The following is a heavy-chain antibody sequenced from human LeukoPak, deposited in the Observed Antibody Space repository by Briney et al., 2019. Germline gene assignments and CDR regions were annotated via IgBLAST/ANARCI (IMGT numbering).Heavy chain of an antibody. J-gene: IGHJ3*02. CDR2: MKQDGSEK. Sequence: GGSLRLSCEASGFTFSSHCMSWVRQAPGKGLEWVANMKQDGSEKYYVDSVKGRFTISGDNAKNSLYLQMSILRAADTAVYYCGRVRISVAVSAFDIWGQGTMVTVSS. D-gene: IGHD6-19*01. CDR3: GRVRISVAVSAFDI. CDR1: GFTFSSHC. V-gene: IGHV3-7*01.